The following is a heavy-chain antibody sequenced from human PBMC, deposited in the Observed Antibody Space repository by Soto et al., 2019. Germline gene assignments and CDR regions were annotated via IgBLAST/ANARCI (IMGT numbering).Heavy chain of an antibody. CDR1: GYPFTSYG. Sequence: ASVKISCKASGYPFTSYGISWVRQAPGQGLEWMGWISAYNGNTNYAQKFQGRVTMTRDTSISTAYMELSRLRSDDTAVYYCARVCKEVALNWFDPWGQGTLFT. V-gene: IGHV1-18*04. J-gene: IGHJ5*02. CDR3: ARVCKEVALNWFDP. CDR2: ISAYNGNT. D-gene: IGHD5-12*01.